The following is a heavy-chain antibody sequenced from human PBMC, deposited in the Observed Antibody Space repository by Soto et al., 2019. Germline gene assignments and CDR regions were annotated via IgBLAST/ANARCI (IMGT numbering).Heavy chain of an antibody. Sequence: QVQLQESGPGLVKPSETLSLTCTVSGDSISSYYWSWIRQPPGKGLEWIGYIYYSGSTNYNPSLNCRVTLSVDTYKNQLSVKLSSVTAAETAVYYCVRDGRYSYGHSHIWGQGTLVTVSS. CDR1: GDSISSYY. D-gene: IGHD5-18*01. J-gene: IGHJ4*02. V-gene: IGHV4-59*01. CDR2: IYYSGST. CDR3: VRDGRYSYGHSHI.